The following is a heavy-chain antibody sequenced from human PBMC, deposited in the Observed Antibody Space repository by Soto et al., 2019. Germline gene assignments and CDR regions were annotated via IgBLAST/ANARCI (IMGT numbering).Heavy chain of an antibody. CDR1: DGSISSGGYY. V-gene: IGHV4-31*03. Sequence: SETLSLTCTVSDGSISSGGYYWSWIRQHPGKGLEWIGYIYYSGSTYYNPSLKSRVTISVDTSKNQFSLKLSSVTAADTAVYYCARAVTYYYDSSGYYYVTPFDYWGQGTLVTVSS. CDR2: IYYSGST. J-gene: IGHJ4*02. D-gene: IGHD3-22*01. CDR3: ARAVTYYYDSSGYYYVTPFDY.